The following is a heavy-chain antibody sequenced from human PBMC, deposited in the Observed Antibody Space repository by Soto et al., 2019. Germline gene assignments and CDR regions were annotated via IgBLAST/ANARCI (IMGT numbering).Heavy chain of an antibody. Sequence: PGGSLRLSCAASGFIFSRYAMSWVRQAPGKGLEWVSYISTSGGTTYYADSVKGRFTISRDNSKDTLYLQMNSLRADDTAVYYCAKEEYCTGGTCYVDCGGQGTLVTVSS. CDR2: ISTSGGTT. V-gene: IGHV3-23*01. CDR1: GFIFSRYA. CDR3: AKEEYCTGGTCYVDC. J-gene: IGHJ4*02. D-gene: IGHD2-15*01.